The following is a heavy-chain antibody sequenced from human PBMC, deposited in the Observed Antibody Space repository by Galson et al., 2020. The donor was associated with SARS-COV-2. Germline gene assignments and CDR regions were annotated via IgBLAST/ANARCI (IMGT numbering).Heavy chain of an antibody. D-gene: IGHD3-16*02. V-gene: IGHV1-24*01. CDR1: GYTLNELS. CDR2: FDPEDGET. CDR3: ATHYVWGSYRDYY. Sequence: ASVKVSCKVSGYTLNELSIHWVRPAPGKGLAWMGGFDPEDGETLYAQQFQGRVTMTEDTSQDPAYMELSSLRSEDTAVYYCATHYVWGSYRDYYGGQGTLVTVSS. J-gene: IGHJ4*02.